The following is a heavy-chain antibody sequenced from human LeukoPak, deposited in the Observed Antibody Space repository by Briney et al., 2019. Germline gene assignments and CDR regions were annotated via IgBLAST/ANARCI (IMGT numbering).Heavy chain of an antibody. CDR2: IYTRGTT. CDR3: ARARLGYCSSTRCRDAFDI. CDR1: GGPISSYY. V-gene: IGHV4-4*07. J-gene: IGHJ3*02. D-gene: IGHD2-2*01. Sequence: SETLSLPWTFSGGPISSYYWSWIRQPAGKGLEGIGRIYTRGTTNYNPSLKSRVTISVDTSKNQFSLKLSSVTAADAAVYCCARARLGYCSSTRCRDAFDIWGQGTTVTVSS.